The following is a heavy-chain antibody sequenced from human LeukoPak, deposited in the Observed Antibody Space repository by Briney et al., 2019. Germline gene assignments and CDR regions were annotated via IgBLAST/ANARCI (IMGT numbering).Heavy chain of an antibody. J-gene: IGHJ4*02. D-gene: IGHD2-21*02. Sequence: SETLSLTCTVSGGSISSYSWNWIRQPPGKGLEWIGYIYYSGSTNYNPALKSRVTMSVDTSKNQFSLKLPSVTAADTAVYYCARHGGGGDWYIDSWGQGTLVTVSS. CDR3: ARHGGGGDWYIDS. CDR2: IYYSGST. CDR1: GGSISSYS. V-gene: IGHV4-59*08.